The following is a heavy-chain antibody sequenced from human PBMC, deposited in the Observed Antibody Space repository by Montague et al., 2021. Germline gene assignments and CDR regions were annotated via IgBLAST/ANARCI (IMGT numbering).Heavy chain of an antibody. CDR1: GFTFSSYA. Sequence: SLRLSCAASGFTFSSYATTWVRRAPGKGLEWVSLIVGNGGNTFYADSVKGRFTISRDNSKNTLYLQMNSLRADDTAAYYCAKRDSSGLHYFDYWGQGTLVTVSS. CDR2: IVGNGGNT. D-gene: IGHD6-19*01. CDR3: AKRDSSGLHYFDY. J-gene: IGHJ4*02. V-gene: IGHV3-23*01.